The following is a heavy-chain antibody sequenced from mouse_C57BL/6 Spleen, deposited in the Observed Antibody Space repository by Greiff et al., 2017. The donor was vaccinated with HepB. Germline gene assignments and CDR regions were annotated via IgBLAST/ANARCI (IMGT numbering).Heavy chain of an antibody. J-gene: IGHJ4*01. Sequence: QVQLQQPGAELVKPGASVKVSCKASGYTFTSYWMHWVKQRPGQGLEWIGRIHPSDSDTNYNQKFKGKATLTVEKSSSTASMQLSSLNSEDSAVYYSAIRRDGDYAMDYWGQGTSVTVSS. CDR2: IHPSDSDT. V-gene: IGHV1-74*01. D-gene: IGHD1-1*02. CDR3: AIRRDGDYAMDY. CDR1: GYTFTSYW.